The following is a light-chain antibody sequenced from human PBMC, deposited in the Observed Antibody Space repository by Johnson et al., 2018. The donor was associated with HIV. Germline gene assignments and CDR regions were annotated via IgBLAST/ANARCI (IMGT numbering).Light chain of an antibody. Sequence: QLVLTQPPSVSAAPGQKVTISCSGSSSNIGNNYVSWYQQLPGTAPKLLIYDNNKRPSGIPDRFSGSKSGPSATLGITGLQTGDDADYYCGTWDSSLSAYVFGTGTKVTVL. CDR2: DNN. CDR1: SSNIGNNY. CDR3: GTWDSSLSAYV. V-gene: IGLV1-51*01. J-gene: IGLJ1*01.